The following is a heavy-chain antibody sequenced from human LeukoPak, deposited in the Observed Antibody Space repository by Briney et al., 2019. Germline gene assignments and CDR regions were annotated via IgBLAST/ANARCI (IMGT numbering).Heavy chain of an antibody. CDR3: ASARWLLSPFDN. V-gene: IGHV4-59*08. CDR1: GDSISRCY. D-gene: IGHD2-21*02. J-gene: IGHJ4*02. CDR2: ISNTGGT. Sequence: SETLSLTCTVSGDSISRCYWIWIRQSPGKGLEWIGYISNTGGTNYNPSLKNRVAMSLDSSKNQFSLRLRSLTAADTAVYYCASARWLLSPFDNWGQGTLVTVSS.